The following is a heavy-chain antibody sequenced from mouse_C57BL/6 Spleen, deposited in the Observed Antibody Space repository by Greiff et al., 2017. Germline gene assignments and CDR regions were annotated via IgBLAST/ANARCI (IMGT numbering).Heavy chain of an antibody. Sequence: EVQLQQSGGGLVKPGGSLKLSCAASGFPFSDYGMPWVRQAPEKGLEWVAYISSGSSTIYYADTVKGRFTISRDNAKNTLFMQMTSLRSEDTAMYYCASLIYYYGSSYVDFWGQGTSVTVSS. CDR2: ISSGSSTI. D-gene: IGHD1-1*01. CDR3: ASLIYYYGSSYVDF. J-gene: IGHJ4*01. V-gene: IGHV5-17*01. CDR1: GFPFSDYG.